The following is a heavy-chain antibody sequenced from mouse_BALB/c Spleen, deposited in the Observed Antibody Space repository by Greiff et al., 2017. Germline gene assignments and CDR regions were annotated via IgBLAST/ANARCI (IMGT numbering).Heavy chain of an antibody. Sequence: VQLQQSGAELVKPGASVKLSCTASGFNIKDTYMHWVKQRPEQGLEWIGRIDPANGNTKYDPKFQGKATITADTSSNTAYLQLSSLTSEDSAVYYCAREGVYGNYVWYFDVWGAGTTVTVSS. V-gene: IGHV14-3*02. CDR1: GFNIKDTY. D-gene: IGHD2-10*02. CDR2: IDPANGNT. J-gene: IGHJ1*01. CDR3: AREGVYGNYVWYFDV.